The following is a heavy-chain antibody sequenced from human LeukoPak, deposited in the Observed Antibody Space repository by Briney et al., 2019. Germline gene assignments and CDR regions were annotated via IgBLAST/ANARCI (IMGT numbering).Heavy chain of an antibody. Sequence: PGGSLRLSCAACRFTFSSYSMNWVRQAPGKGLEWVSIISAGSRHIYYADSVRVRFTISRDDAKNSLYLQMNTLRAEDTAVYYCARDGYQVPKTFGTFDPWGQGTLVTVSS. CDR3: ARDGYQVPKTFGTFDP. D-gene: IGHD2-2*01. J-gene: IGHJ5*02. CDR1: RFTFSSYS. CDR2: ISAGSRHI. V-gene: IGHV3-21*01.